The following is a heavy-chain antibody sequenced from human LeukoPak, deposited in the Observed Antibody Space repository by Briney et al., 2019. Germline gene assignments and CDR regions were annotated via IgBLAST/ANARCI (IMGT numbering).Heavy chain of an antibody. CDR3: ARGPDYYDSSGYDYYYMDV. CDR2: IIPIFGTA. Sequence: SVKVSCKASGGTFRSYAISWVRQAPGQGLEWMGGIIPIFGTANYAQKFQGRVTITADESTSTAYMELSSLRSEDTAVYYCARGPDYYDSSGYDYYYMDVWGKGTTVTVSS. CDR1: GGTFRSYA. J-gene: IGHJ6*03. V-gene: IGHV1-69*13. D-gene: IGHD3-22*01.